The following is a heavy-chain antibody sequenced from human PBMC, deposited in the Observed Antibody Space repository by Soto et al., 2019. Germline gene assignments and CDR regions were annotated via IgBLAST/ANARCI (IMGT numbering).Heavy chain of an antibody. J-gene: IGHJ3*02. CDR1: GFIFSSYG. CDR2: AWFDGSNK. CDR3: ARDLSSGDDGIDI. V-gene: IGHV3-33*01. D-gene: IGHD6-19*01. Sequence: GGSLRLSCVASGFIFSSYGMHWVRQAPGKGPEWVAVAWFDGSNKYYVDSVKGRFTISRDNSKNTLYLQMNSLRAEDTAVYYCARDLSSGDDGIDIWGQGTMVSVSS.